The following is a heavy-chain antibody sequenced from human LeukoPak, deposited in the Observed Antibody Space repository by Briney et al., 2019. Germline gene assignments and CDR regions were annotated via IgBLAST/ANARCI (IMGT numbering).Heavy chain of an antibody. CDR1: GYTLTGYY. V-gene: IGHV1-2*02. J-gene: IGHJ6*03. CDR2: INPNSGGT. D-gene: IGHD6-13*01. Sequence: ASVKVSCKASGYTLTGYYMHWVRQAPGQGLKWMGWINPNSGGTNYAQKFQGRVTMTRDTSISTAYMELSRLRSDDTAVYYCARDSLPSSSWYYYYYYMDVWGKGTTVTVSS. CDR3: ARDSLPSSSWYYYYYYMDV.